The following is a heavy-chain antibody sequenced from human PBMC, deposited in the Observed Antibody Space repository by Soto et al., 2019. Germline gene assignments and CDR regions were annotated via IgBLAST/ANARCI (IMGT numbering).Heavy chain of an antibody. CDR2: ISRTSSAI. Sequence: EVQLVESGGGLVQPGGSLRLYCAASGFTLSSYSMNWVRQAPGKGLDWVSYISRTSSAIYYADSVKGRFTISRDNANNSLFLQMNSLRDEDTAVYYCARDGGYSGYDIDYWGQGTLVTVSS. CDR1: GFTLSSYS. V-gene: IGHV3-48*02. J-gene: IGHJ4*02. CDR3: ARDGGYSGYDIDY. D-gene: IGHD5-12*01.